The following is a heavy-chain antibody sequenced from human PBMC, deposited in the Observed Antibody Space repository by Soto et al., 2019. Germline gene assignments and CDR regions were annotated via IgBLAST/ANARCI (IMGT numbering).Heavy chain of an antibody. V-gene: IGHV2-5*02. D-gene: IGHD3-3*01. Sequence: QITLKESGPTLVKPTQTLTLTCTFSGFSLSTSGVGVGWIRQPPGKALEWLALIYWDDDKRYSPSLKSRLTITKDTSKNQVVLTMTNMDPVDTATYYCAHRRTHYGFWSGYYFSYNWFDPWGQGTLVTVSS. CDR1: GFSLSTSGVG. CDR2: IYWDDDK. CDR3: AHRRTHYGFWSGYYFSYNWFDP. J-gene: IGHJ5*02.